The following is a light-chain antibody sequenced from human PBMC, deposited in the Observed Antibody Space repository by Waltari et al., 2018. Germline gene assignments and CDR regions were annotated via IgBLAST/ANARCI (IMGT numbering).Light chain of an antibody. CDR3: QHYLRLPVT. Sequence: DIVLTQSPGTLSLSPGEGATLPCRASQSVNGALAWYQQKPGQAPRLLIYHASNRATGIPDRFSGSGSGTDFSLTISRLEPEDFAVYYCQHYLRLPVTFGQGTKVEI. J-gene: IGKJ1*01. CDR1: QSVNGA. V-gene: IGKV3-20*01. CDR2: HAS.